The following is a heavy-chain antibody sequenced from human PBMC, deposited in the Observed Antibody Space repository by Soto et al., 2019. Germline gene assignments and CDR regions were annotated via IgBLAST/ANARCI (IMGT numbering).Heavy chain of an antibody. Sequence: QVQLQESGPGLVKPSQTLSLTCTVSGGSISSGGYYWSWIRQHPGKGLEWIGYIYYSGSTYYNPYLKSRVTISVDTSKNQFSLKLSSVTAADTAVYYCARATDRSIAAFYYYYGMDVWGQGTTVNVSS. D-gene: IGHD6-6*01. CDR3: ARATDRSIAAFYYYYGMDV. V-gene: IGHV4-31*03. CDR1: GGSISSGGYY. J-gene: IGHJ6*02. CDR2: IYYSGST.